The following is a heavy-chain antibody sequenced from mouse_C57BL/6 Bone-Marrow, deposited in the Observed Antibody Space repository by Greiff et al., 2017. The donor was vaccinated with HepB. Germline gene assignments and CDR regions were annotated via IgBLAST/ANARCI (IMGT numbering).Heavy chain of an antibody. J-gene: IGHJ1*03. Sequence: QVQLKQSGAELARPGASVKLSCKASGYTFTSYGISWVKQRTGQGLEWIGEIYPRSGNTYYNEKFKGKATLTADKSSSTAYMELRSLTSEDSAVYFCAGYYYGSSYRWYFDVWGTGTTVTVSS. V-gene: IGHV1-81*01. CDR1: GYTFTSYG. CDR2: IYPRSGNT. CDR3: AGYYYGSSYRWYFDV. D-gene: IGHD1-1*01.